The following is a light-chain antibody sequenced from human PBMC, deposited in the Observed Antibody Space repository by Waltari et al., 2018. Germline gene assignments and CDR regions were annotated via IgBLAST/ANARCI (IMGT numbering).Light chain of an antibody. CDR1: KLGGRS. CDR3: HVWDGKTVM. Sequence: SSVLTQAPSVSVAPGQTATVTCGGDKLGGRSVHWYQQRPGRAPVLVVYLGSDRPPGIPDRFSGSKSGNAATLTISRVEAGDEADYYCHVWDGKTVMFGGGTKLTVL. CDR2: LGS. V-gene: IGLV3-21*02. J-gene: IGLJ3*02.